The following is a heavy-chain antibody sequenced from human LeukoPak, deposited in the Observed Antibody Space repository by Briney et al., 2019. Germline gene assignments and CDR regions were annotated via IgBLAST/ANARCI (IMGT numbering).Heavy chain of an antibody. J-gene: IGHJ3*02. V-gene: IGHV4-61*01. CDR3: ARDRGYSYGYDAFDI. Sequence: SQTLSLTCTVSGGSISSGSYYWSWIRQPPGKGLEWIGYIYYSGSTYYNPSLKSRVTISVDTSKNQFSLKLSSVTAADTAVYYCARDRGYSYGYDAFDIWGQGTMVTVSS. D-gene: IGHD5-18*01. CDR2: IYYSGST. CDR1: GGSISSGSYY.